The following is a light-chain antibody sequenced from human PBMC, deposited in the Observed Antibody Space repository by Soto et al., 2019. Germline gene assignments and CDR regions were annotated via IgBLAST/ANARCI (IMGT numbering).Light chain of an antibody. CDR2: GVS. CDR1: NSDVGNYNF. CDR3: TSYTSSSTLRV. V-gene: IGLV2-14*01. Sequence: QSVLTQPASVSGSPGQSITISCTGTNSDVGNYNFVSWYQQHPGTAPKLMIFGVSNRPSGVSNRFPGSKSGNTASLIISGLQAEDEADYFCTSYTSSSTLRVFGTGTKVTVL. J-gene: IGLJ1*01.